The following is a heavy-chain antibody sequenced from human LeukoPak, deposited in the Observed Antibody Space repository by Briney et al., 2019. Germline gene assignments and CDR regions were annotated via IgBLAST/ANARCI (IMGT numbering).Heavy chain of an antibody. D-gene: IGHD2-2*01. J-gene: IGHJ4*02. V-gene: IGHV3-23*01. CDR2: ITGGDETT. CDR1: GFTFSSYT. CDR3: ARLYCSSTSCYFDY. Sequence: GGSLRLSCAASGFTFSSYTMTWVRRAPGKGLEWVSGITGGDETTYYADSVKGRFTISRDNSKNTLYLQMNSLRAEDTAVYYCARLYCSSTSCYFDYWGQGTLVTVSS.